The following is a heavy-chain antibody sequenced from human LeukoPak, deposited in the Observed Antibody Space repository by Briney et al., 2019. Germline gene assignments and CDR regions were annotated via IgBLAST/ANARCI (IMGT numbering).Heavy chain of an antibody. J-gene: IGHJ4*02. CDR3: ARVSSGWSGDFDY. CDR2: IYSGGST. V-gene: IGHV3-53*01. Sequence: GGSLRLSCAASGFTVSSNYMSWVRQAPGKGLEWVSVIYSGGSTYYADSVEGRFTISRDNSKNTLYLQMNSLRAEDTAVYYCARVSSGWSGDFDYWGQGTLVTVSS. D-gene: IGHD6-19*01. CDR1: GFTVSSNY.